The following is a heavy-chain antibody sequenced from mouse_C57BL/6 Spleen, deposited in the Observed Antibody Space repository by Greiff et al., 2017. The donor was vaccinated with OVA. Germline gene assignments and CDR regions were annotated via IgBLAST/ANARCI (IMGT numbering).Heavy chain of an antibody. J-gene: IGHJ1*03. V-gene: IGHV1-63*01. Sequence: QVQLQQSGAELVRPGTSVKMSCKASGYTFTNYWIGWAKQRPGHGLEWIGDIYPGGGYTNYNEKFKGKATLTADKSSSTAYMQFSSLTSADSAIYYCARGGTDYGNYAAPYWYFDVWGTGTTVTVSS. D-gene: IGHD2-1*01. CDR1: GYTFTNYW. CDR3: ARGGTDYGNYAAPYWYFDV. CDR2: IYPGGGYT.